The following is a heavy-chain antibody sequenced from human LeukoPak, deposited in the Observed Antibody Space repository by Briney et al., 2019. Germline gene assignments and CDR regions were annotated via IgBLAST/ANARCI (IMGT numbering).Heavy chain of an antibody. Sequence: ASVKVSSTASGYTFAGYGISWVRQAPGQGLEWMGWISVHNVIPKSAQRLQGRVTMTTDTSTAYMELRALRSDDTAVYYCARHGVRGGGRASAFIGFHFYYGMDVWGKGTTVTVSS. CDR2: ISVHNVIP. D-gene: IGHD3-3*02. J-gene: IGHJ6*04. CDR3: ARHGVRGGGRASAFIGFHFYYGMDV. CDR1: GYTFAGYG. V-gene: IGHV1-18*04.